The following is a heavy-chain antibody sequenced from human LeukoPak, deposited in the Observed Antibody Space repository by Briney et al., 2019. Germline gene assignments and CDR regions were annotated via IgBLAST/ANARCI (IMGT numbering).Heavy chain of an antibody. V-gene: IGHV3-23*01. J-gene: IGHJ4*02. CDR1: GFTFNTNA. CDR3: AKCGNSGCHLIDY. CDR2: ISGRTGGT. D-gene: IGHD5-12*01. Sequence: GGSLRLSCAASGFTFNTNAMSWVRQAPGKGLEWVSAISGRTGGTYYTDSVKGRFTISRDNSKSTLYLQMDSLRAEDTAVYYCAKCGNSGCHLIDYWGQGTLVTVSS.